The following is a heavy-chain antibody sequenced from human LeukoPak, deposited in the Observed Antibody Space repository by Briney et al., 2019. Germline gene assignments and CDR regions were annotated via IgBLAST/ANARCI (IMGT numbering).Heavy chain of an antibody. CDR1: GFNVYSYW. V-gene: IGHV3-74*03. J-gene: IGHJ4*02. D-gene: IGHD6-19*01. CDR3: AREGTLALAFDY. Sequence: GESLKISCAASGFNVYSYWMHWVRQVPGKGLEWVARVDSDGEITTYADAVKGRFTISRDNAKSTLYLQMKGLRAEDAAVYYCAREGTLALAFDYWGQGTLVAVSS. CDR2: VDSDGEIT.